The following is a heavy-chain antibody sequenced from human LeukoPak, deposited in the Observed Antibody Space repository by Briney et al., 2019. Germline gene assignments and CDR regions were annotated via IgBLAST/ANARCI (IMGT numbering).Heavy chain of an antibody. Sequence: SETLSLTCAVYGGSFSGYYWSWIRQPPGKGLEWIGYIYYSGSTDYNPSLKSRVTISIDTSKNQFSLKLSSVTAADTAVYYCARSSYYYGADALDIWGQGTMVTVPS. CDR3: ARSSYYYGADALDI. D-gene: IGHD3-10*01. CDR2: IYYSGST. V-gene: IGHV4-59*01. CDR1: GGSFSGYY. J-gene: IGHJ3*02.